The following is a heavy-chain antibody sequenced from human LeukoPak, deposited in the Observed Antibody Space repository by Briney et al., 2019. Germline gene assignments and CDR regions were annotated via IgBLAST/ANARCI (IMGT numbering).Heavy chain of an antibody. CDR1: GGTFSSYA. CDR2: IIPIFGTA. CDR3: AREGQDGYNLDNWFDP. Sequence: ASVKVSCKASGGTFSSYAISWVRPAPGQGLEWMGGIIPIFGTANYAQKFQGRVTITADESTSTAYMELSSLRSEDTAVYYCAREGQDGYNLDNWFDPWGQGTLVTVSS. J-gene: IGHJ5*02. V-gene: IGHV1-69*13. D-gene: IGHD5-24*01.